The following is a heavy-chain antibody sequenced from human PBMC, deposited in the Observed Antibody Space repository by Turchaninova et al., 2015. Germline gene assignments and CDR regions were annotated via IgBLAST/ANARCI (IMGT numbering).Heavy chain of an antibody. V-gene: IGHV3-53*01. J-gene: IGHJ4*02. CDR2: IYSGTST. CDR1: GFTVNSDF. D-gene: IGHD3-16*01. CDR3: ARARSGGIYDY. Sequence: VQLVESGGGLIQPGGSLRLSCAASGFTVNSDFMSWVRQAPGKGLEWVSVIYSGTSTHYADSVKGRFTISRDNSKNTMYLQRNSLRAEDTAVYYCARARSGGIYDYWGQGTLVTVSS.